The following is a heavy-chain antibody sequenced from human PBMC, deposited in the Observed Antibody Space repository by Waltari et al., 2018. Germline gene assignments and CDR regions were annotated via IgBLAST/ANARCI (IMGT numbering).Heavy chain of an antibody. D-gene: IGHD2-15*01. Sequence: QVQLVQSGAEVKKPGSSVKVSCKASGGTFSSYAISWVRQAPGQGLEWMGRIIPIFGTANYAQKFQGRVTITADESTSTADMELSSLRSEDTAVYYCAREGYCSGGSCYSTWFDPWGQGTLVTVSS. V-gene: IGHV1-69*15. J-gene: IGHJ5*02. CDR2: IIPIFGTA. CDR1: GGTFSSYA. CDR3: AREGYCSGGSCYSTWFDP.